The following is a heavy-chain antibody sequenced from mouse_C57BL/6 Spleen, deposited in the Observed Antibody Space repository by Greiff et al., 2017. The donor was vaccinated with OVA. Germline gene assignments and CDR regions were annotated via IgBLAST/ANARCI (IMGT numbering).Heavy chain of an antibody. J-gene: IGHJ3*01. Sequence: EVQGVESGGGLVKPGGSLKLSCAASGFTFSSYAMSWVRQTPDKRLEWVATISDGGSYTYYPDNVKGRFPISRDNAKNNLYLQMSHLKSEDTAMYYCARVRAYWGQGTLVTVSA. V-gene: IGHV5-4*01. CDR1: GFTFSSYA. CDR3: ARVRAY. D-gene: IGHD1-1*01. CDR2: ISDGGSYT.